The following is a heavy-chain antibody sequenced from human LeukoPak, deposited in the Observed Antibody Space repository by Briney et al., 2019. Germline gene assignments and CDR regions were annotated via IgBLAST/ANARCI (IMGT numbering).Heavy chain of an antibody. CDR2: ISYDGSNI. CDR1: GFTFNFYT. V-gene: IGHV3-30*04. CDR3: TRKGSQWDFLVGY. Sequence: GGSLRLSCAASGFTFNFYTIHWVRQAPGKGLEWVALISYDGSNIYCSDAVKGRFTISRDNSKNTLFLQMDSLTAEDTAVYYCTRKGSQWDFLVGYWGQGTRVAVSP. J-gene: IGHJ4*02. D-gene: IGHD2/OR15-2a*01.